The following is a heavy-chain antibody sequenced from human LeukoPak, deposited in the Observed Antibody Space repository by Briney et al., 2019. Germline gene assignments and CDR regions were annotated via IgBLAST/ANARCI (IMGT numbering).Heavy chain of an antibody. CDR2: INPNSGGT. D-gene: IGHD2-15*01. CDR3: ARAIGVEVGDYFDY. J-gene: IGHJ4*02. CDR1: GYTFTGYY. Sequence: RASVKVSCKASGYTFTGYYMHWVRQAPGQGLEWMGWINPNSGGTNYAQKFQGRVTMTRDTSISTAYMELSRLRSDDTAVYYCARAIGVEVGDYFDYWGQGTLVTVSS. V-gene: IGHV1-2*02.